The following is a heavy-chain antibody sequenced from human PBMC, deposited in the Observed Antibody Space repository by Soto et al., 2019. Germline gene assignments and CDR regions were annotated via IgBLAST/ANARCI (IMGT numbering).Heavy chain of an antibody. CDR3: AREDSITMVRGVRLDY. V-gene: IGHV1-69*01. CDR1: GGTFSSYA. CDR2: SIPIFGTA. Sequence: QVQLVQSGAEVKKPGSSVKVSCKASGGTFSSYAISWVRQAPGQGLEWMGGSIPIFGTANYAQKFQGRVTITADESTSTAYMELSSLRSEDTTVYYCAREDSITMVRGVRLDYWGQGTLVTVSS. J-gene: IGHJ4*02. D-gene: IGHD3-10*01.